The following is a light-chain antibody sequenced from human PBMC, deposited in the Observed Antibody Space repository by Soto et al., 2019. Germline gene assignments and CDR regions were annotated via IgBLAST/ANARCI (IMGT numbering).Light chain of an antibody. CDR1: QAIRND. V-gene: IGKV1-17*01. CDR3: LQHNTYPWT. Sequence: DIQMTQSPSSLSASVGDRVTITCRASQAIRNDLAWYQQKPGKAPKRLIYAASSLQSGVTSRFSGSGSGTEFTLTISSLQPEYFATYYCLQHNTYPWTVGQGTKVDIK. CDR2: AAS. J-gene: IGKJ1*01.